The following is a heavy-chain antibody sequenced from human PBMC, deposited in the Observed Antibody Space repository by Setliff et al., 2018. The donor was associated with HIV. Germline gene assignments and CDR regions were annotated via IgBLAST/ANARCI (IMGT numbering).Heavy chain of an antibody. D-gene: IGHD4-17*01. J-gene: IGHJ4*02. CDR3: ARFDVTPMTTRDY. Sequence: PSETLSLTCTVSGGSVNGHYWNWIRLTPGKGLEWIGEIHHTGHINYNPSFKSRVTMSLDMSTNQFSLKMASMTAADSAVYYCARFDVTPMTTRDYWGQGTQVTVSS. CDR1: GGSVNGHY. CDR2: IHHTGHI. V-gene: IGHV4-34*01.